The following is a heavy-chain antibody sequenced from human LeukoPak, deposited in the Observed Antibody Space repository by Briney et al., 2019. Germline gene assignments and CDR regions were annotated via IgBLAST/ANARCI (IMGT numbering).Heavy chain of an antibody. CDR1: GYTFTSYY. CDR3: AREVGATYYYYGMDV. J-gene: IGHJ6*02. Sequence: ASVKVSCKASGYTFTSYYMHWVRQAPGQGLEWMGIINPSGGSTSYAQKFQGRVTMTRDTSTSTVYMELSSLRSEDTAVYYCAREVGATYYYYGMDVWGQGTTVTVPS. D-gene: IGHD1-26*01. V-gene: IGHV1-46*01. CDR2: INPSGGST.